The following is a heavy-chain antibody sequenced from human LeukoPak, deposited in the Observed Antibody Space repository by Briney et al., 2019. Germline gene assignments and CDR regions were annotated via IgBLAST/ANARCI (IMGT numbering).Heavy chain of an antibody. CDR3: ARDHYYDTNGYYSFFDH. CDR1: GGSFSGYY. Sequence: SETLSLTCAVYGGSFSGYYWSWIRQPPGKGLEWIGYISYSGNTNYNPSLKSRVTVSVDTSKNQLSLKLSTVTAADTAVYYCARDHYYDTNGYYSFFDHWGQGTLVTVSS. V-gene: IGHV4-59*01. CDR2: ISYSGNT. D-gene: IGHD3-22*01. J-gene: IGHJ4*02.